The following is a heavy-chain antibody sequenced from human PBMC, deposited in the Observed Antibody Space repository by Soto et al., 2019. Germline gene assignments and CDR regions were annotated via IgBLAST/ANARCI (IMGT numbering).Heavy chain of an antibody. CDR2: IKSKTDDGTT. V-gene: IGHV3-15*01. CDR3: TTDSSSWAYYYYYGMDV. D-gene: IGHD2-2*01. CDR1: GFTFSNAW. Sequence: GSLRLSCTVSGFTFSNAWMTWVRQAPGKGLEWVGRIKSKTDDGTTDYAAPVKGRFTISRDDSRNTLYLQMNSLKTEDTAVYYCTTDSSSWAYYYYYGMDVWGQGTTVTVSS. J-gene: IGHJ6*02.